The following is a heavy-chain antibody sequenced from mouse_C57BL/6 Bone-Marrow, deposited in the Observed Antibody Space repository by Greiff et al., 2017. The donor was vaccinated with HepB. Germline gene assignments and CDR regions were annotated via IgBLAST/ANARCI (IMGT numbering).Heavy chain of an antibody. CDR1: GFNIKDDY. Sequence: VQLKESGAELVRPGASVKLSCTASGFNIKDDYMHWVKQRPEQGLEWIGWIDPENGATEYASKFQGKATITADTSSNTAYLQLSSLTSEDTAVYYCTTGTGYWGQGTTLTVSS. D-gene: IGHD3-3*01. V-gene: IGHV14-4*01. CDR2: IDPENGAT. CDR3: TTGTGY. J-gene: IGHJ2*01.